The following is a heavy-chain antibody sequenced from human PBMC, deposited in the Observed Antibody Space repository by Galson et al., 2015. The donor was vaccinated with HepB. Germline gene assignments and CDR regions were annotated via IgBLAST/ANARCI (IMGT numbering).Heavy chain of an antibody. V-gene: IGHV3-73*01. CDR2: IRSKANSDAT. J-gene: IGHJ4*02. CDR1: GFSFSGSA. CDR3: SKGFSGYEFRTDN. Sequence: SLRLSCAASGFSFSGSAMHWVRQASGKGLEWVGRIRSKANSDATTYAASLKGRFTISRDDSKNTAYLQMNSLKTEDTAVYYCSKGFSGYEFRTDNWGQGTLVTVSS. D-gene: IGHD5-12*01.